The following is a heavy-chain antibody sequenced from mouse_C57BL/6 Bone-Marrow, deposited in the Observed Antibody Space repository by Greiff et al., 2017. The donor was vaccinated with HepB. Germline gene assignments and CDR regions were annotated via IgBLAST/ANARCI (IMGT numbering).Heavy chain of an antibody. Sequence: VQLQESGAELARPGASVKLSCKASGYTFTSYGISWVKQRTGQGLEWIGEIYPRSGNTYYNEKFKGKATLTADKSSSTAYMELRSLTSEDSAVYFCARRRAPGTWFAYWGQGTLVTVSA. CDR2: IYPRSGNT. D-gene: IGHD3-3*01. CDR1: GYTFTSYG. J-gene: IGHJ3*01. CDR3: ARRRAPGTWFAY. V-gene: IGHV1-81*01.